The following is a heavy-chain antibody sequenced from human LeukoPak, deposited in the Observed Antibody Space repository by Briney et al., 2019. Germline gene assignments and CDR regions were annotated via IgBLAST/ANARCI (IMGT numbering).Heavy chain of an antibody. CDR1: GGSFSGYY. CDR2: IYYSGST. D-gene: IGHD3-3*01. J-gene: IGHJ5*02. CDR3: ARYQYDFWSGFWFDP. Sequence: PSETLSLTCAVYGGSFSGYYWSWIRQHPGKGLEWIGYIYYSGSTYYNPSLKSRVTISVDTSKNQFSLKLSSVTAADTAVYYCARYQYDFWSGFWFDPWGQGTLVTVSS. V-gene: IGHV4-31*11.